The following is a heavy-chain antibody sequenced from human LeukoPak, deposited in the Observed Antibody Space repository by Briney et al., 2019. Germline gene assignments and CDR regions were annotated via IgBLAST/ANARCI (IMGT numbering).Heavy chain of an antibody. V-gene: IGHV3-9*01. D-gene: IGHD3-10*01. CDR1: GFSFDDYA. J-gene: IGHJ4*02. Sequence: PGGSLRLSCAASGFSFDDYAMHWVRQAPGKGLEWVSGISWNSGSIGYADSVKGRFTISRDNAKNSLYLQMNSLRAEDTALYYCAKDRPSRGYGSASFDYWGQGTLVTVSS. CDR2: ISWNSGSI. CDR3: AKDRPSRGYGSASFDY.